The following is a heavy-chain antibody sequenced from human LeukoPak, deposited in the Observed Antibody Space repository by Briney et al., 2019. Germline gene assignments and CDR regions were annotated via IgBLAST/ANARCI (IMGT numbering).Heavy chain of an antibody. CDR3: AASLWFGIYPDY. Sequence: GSLRLSCAASGFTFSDYYMSWIRQAPGKGLEWIGEFNHNWGAKYNPSLKSRVTISVDTSNNHLSLSLNSVTTADTAVYYCAASLWFGIYPDYWGQGSLVTVSS. CDR2: FNHNWGA. V-gene: IGHV4-34*08. J-gene: IGHJ4*02. D-gene: IGHD3-10*01. CDR1: GFTFSDYY.